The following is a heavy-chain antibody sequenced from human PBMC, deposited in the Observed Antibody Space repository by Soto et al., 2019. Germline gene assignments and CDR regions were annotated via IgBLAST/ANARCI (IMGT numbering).Heavy chain of an antibody. V-gene: IGHV1-69*01. CDR3: AKKLGIDPFGSYGVDV. Sequence: QVELVQSGAEVTKPGSSVKVSCKASGGNFITFAISWVRQAPGPGLEWMGEIIPISSTTKSAHKFQDRVTTSADGSASTAHMQLRSLTSEDTAIYLCAKKLGIDPFGSYGVDVWGQGTTVTVSS. CDR2: IIPISSTT. J-gene: IGHJ6*02. CDR1: GGNFITFA. D-gene: IGHD7-27*01.